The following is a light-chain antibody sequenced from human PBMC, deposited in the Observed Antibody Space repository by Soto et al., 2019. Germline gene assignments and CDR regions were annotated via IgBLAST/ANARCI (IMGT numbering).Light chain of an antibody. Sequence: DIQMTQSPSSLSASVGDRVTITCRASQTITNYLNWYQQQSGKAPKLLIYATDTLQSGVPSRFSGSGSGTDYTLTISSLQPEDFATYYCQQSYNTPQTFGQGSKVYIK. J-gene: IGKJ1*01. CDR1: QTITNY. CDR2: ATD. CDR3: QQSYNTPQT. V-gene: IGKV1-39*01.